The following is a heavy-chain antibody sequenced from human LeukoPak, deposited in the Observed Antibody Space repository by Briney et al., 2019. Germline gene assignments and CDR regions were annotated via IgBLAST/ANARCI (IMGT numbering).Heavy chain of an antibody. V-gene: IGHV1-2*02. D-gene: IGHD6-19*01. CDR1: DSTFTLYY. Sequence: ASVKVSYTASDSTFTLYYMHWVRQAPGQGLEWMGWINPNTGGTNYAQKFQGRVTMTRDTSITTAYMELRGLEYDDTAVYYCAKDFRDQWLVNAFHIWGQGTMVTVSS. CDR2: INPNTGGT. CDR3: AKDFRDQWLVNAFHI. J-gene: IGHJ3*02.